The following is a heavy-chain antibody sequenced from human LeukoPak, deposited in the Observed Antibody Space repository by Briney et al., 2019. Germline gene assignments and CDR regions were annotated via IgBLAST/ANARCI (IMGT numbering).Heavy chain of an antibody. CDR1: GFTFSSYG. CDR2: ISYDGSNK. Sequence: GGSLRLSCAASGFTFSSYGMHWVRQAPGKGLEWVAVISYDGSNKYYADSVKGRFTISSDNSKNTLYMQMNSLRAEDTAVYYCARARNYYDFDYWGQRTLVTVSS. V-gene: IGHV3-30*03. D-gene: IGHD3-22*01. J-gene: IGHJ4*02. CDR3: ARARNYYDFDY.